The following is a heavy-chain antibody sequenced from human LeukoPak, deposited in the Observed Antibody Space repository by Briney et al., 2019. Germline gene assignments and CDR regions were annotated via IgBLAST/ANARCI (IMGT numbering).Heavy chain of an antibody. CDR1: GFTFSSYW. D-gene: IGHD6-19*01. J-gene: IGHJ6*02. V-gene: IGHV3-74*01. Sequence: PGGSLRLSCAASGFTFSSYWMHWVRQAPGKGLVWVSRINSDGSSTSYADSVKGRFTISRDNAKNSLYLQMNNLRAEDTAGYYCARALKWLGQHYYYAMDVWGQGTSVSVSS. CDR3: ARALKWLGQHYYYAMDV. CDR2: INSDGSST.